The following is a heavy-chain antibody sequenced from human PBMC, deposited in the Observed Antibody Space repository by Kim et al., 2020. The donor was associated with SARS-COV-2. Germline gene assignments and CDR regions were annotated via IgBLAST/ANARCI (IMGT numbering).Heavy chain of an antibody. D-gene: IGHD3-3*01. Sequence: ASVKVSCKASGYTFTSYGISWVRQAPGQGLEWMGWISAYNGNTNYAQKLQGRVTMTTDTSTSTAYMELRSLRSDDTAVYYCARQTADGRWLLSNYYYYGMDVWGQGTTVTVSS. CDR1: GYTFTSYG. V-gene: IGHV1-18*01. CDR3: ARQTADGRWLLSNYYYYGMDV. CDR2: ISAYNGNT. J-gene: IGHJ6*02.